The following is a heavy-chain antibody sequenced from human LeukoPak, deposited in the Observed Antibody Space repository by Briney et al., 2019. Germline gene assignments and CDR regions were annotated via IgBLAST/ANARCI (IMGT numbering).Heavy chain of an antibody. CDR2: IYYSGSN. J-gene: IGHJ5*02. Sequence: SETLSLTCTVSGGSISSYYWSWIRQPPGKGLEWIGYIYYSGSNNYNPSLKSRVTISVDTSKNQFSLKLSSVTAADTAVYYCARDYGDYAGGGWFDPWGQGTLVTVSS. CDR3: ARDYGDYAGGGWFDP. V-gene: IGHV4-59*01. CDR1: GGSISSYY. D-gene: IGHD4-17*01.